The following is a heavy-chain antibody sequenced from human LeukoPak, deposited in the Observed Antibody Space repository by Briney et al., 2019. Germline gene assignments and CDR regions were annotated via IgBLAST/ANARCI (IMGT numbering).Heavy chain of an antibody. CDR2: INPNSGGT. D-gene: IGHD1-26*01. J-gene: IGHJ4*02. V-gene: IGHV1-2*02. Sequence: ASVNVSCTASVYTFTVYYMHWVRQAPGQGLEWMGWINPNSGGTNYAQKFQGRVTMTRDTSISTAYMELSRLRSDDTAVYYCARDSRNTHLGNWGQGTLVTVSS. CDR1: VYTFTVYY. CDR3: ARDSRNTHLGN.